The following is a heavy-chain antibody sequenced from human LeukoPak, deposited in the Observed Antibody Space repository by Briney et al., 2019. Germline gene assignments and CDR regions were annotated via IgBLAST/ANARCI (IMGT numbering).Heavy chain of an antibody. CDR1: GFTFSSYG. CDR2: ISGSGGST. D-gene: IGHD3-22*01. CDR3: AKEGNYYDSSGYYYYFDN. J-gene: IGHJ4*02. V-gene: IGHV3-23*01. Sequence: GGSLRLSCAASGFTFSSYGMSWVRQAPGKGLEWVSAISGSGGSTYYADSVKGRFTISRDNSKNTLYLQMTSLRAEDTAVYYCAKEGNYYDSSGYYYYFDNWGQGTLVTVSS.